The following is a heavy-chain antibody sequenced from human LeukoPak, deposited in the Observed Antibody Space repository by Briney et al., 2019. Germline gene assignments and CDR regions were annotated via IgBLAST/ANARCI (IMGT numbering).Heavy chain of an antibody. CDR2: ISAYNGNT. CDR1: GYTFTSYG. Sequence: ASVKVSCKASGYTFTSYGISWVRQAPGQGLEWMGWISAYNGNTNYAQKLQGRVTVTTDTSTSTAYMELRSLRSDDTAVYYCARVLGALYSYGRTSYMDVWGKGTTVTVSS. V-gene: IGHV1-18*01. J-gene: IGHJ6*03. CDR3: ARVLGALYSYGRTSYMDV. D-gene: IGHD5-18*01.